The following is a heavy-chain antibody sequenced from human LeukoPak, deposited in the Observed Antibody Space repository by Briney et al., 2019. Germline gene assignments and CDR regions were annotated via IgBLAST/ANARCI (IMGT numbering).Heavy chain of an antibody. CDR1: GYTFTGYY. V-gene: IGHV1-2*02. Sequence: ASVKVSCKASGYTFTGYYMHWVRQAPGQGLEWMGWINPNSGGTNYAQKFQGRVTMTRGTSISTAYMELSRLRSDDTAVYYCARGGGVKYYYDSSGYSDFDYWGQGTLVTVSS. CDR3: ARGGGVKYYYDSSGYSDFDY. CDR2: INPNSGGT. J-gene: IGHJ4*02. D-gene: IGHD3-22*01.